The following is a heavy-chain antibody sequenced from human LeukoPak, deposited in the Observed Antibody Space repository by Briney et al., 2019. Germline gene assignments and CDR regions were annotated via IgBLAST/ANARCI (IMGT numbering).Heavy chain of an antibody. CDR3: AKGTAYYYDSSEGITN. Sequence: TGGSLRLSCAASGFTFSSYAMSWVRQAPGKGLEWVSAISGSGGSTYYADSVKGRFTISRDNSKNTLYLQMNSLRAEDTAVYYCAKGTAYYYDSSEGITNWGQGTMVTVSS. D-gene: IGHD3-22*01. V-gene: IGHV3-23*01. CDR1: GFTFSSYA. J-gene: IGHJ3*01. CDR2: ISGSGGST.